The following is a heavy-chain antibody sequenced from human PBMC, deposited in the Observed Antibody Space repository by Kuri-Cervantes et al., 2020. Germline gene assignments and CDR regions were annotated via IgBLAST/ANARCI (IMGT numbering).Heavy chain of an antibody. CDR3: ARGGLGYCSSTSCYVATYRRSAFDI. D-gene: IGHD2-2*01. CDR2: INHSGST. CDR1: GGSISSSSYY. J-gene: IGHJ3*02. Sequence: SETLSLTCTVSGGSISSSSYYWSWIRQPPGKGLEWIGEINHSGSTNYNPSLKSRVTISVDTSKNQFSLKLSSVTAADTAVYYCARGGLGYCSSTSCYVATYRRSAFDIWGQGTMVTVSS. V-gene: IGHV4-39*07.